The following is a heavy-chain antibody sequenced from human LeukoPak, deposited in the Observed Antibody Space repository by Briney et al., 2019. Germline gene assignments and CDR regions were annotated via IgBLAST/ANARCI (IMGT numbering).Heavy chain of an antibody. D-gene: IGHD5-18*01. CDR1: GGSFSGYY. V-gene: IGHV4-34*01. Sequence: SETLSLTCAVYGGSFSGYYWSLIRQPPGKGLEWIGEINHSGSTNYNPSLKSRVTISVDTSKNQFSLKLSSVTAADTAVYYCALNYGDTATNWFDPWGQGTLVTVSS. CDR2: INHSGST. CDR3: ALNYGDTATNWFDP. J-gene: IGHJ5*02.